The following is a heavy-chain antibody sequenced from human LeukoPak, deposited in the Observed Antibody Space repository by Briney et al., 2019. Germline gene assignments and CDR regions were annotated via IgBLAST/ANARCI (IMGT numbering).Heavy chain of an antibody. V-gene: IGHV3-21*06. CDR2: ISSSSSYI. CDR3: ARGQIMVRGTIDC. J-gene: IGHJ4*02. Sequence: GGSLRLSCAASGFTFSSYNMNWVRQAPGKGLDWVSLISSSSSYIYFADSVKGRCTISRDNAQNSLYLQMHSLRAEDTAVYYCARGQIMVRGTIDCWGQGTLVTVSS. CDR1: GFTFSSYN. D-gene: IGHD3-10*01.